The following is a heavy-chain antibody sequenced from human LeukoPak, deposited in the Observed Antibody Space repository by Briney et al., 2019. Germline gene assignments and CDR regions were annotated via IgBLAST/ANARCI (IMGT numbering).Heavy chain of an antibody. CDR1: GFTFTTYG. CDR2: IGGSGTRT. CDR3: AKDSHWILFDD. Sequence: GRSLRRTCSASGFTFTTYGMNWVRQAPWKGLEWVSGIGGSGTRTYYADSVKGRFTISRDNSKNTLYLQMNSLRDEDTAVYYCAKDSHWILFDDWGQGTLVTVSS. J-gene: IGHJ4*02. V-gene: IGHV3-23*01. D-gene: IGHD2-2*03.